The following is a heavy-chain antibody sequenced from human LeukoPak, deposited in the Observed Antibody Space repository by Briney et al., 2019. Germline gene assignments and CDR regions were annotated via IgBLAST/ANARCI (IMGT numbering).Heavy chain of an antibody. CDR3: AREGGGEAFDI. Sequence: GASVKVSCKASGGTFSSYAISWVRQAPGQGLEWMGGIIPIFGTANYAQKFQGRVTITADESTSTAYMELSSLRSEDTAVYYWAREGGGEAFDIWGQGTMVTVSS. CDR2: IIPIFGTA. D-gene: IGHD3-16*01. CDR1: GGTFSSYA. J-gene: IGHJ3*02. V-gene: IGHV1-69*13.